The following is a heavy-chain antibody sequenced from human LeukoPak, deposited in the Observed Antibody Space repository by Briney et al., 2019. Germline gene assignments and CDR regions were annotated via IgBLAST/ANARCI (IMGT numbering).Heavy chain of an antibody. V-gene: IGHV3-21*06. CDR1: GFTFSSHS. Sequence: GGSLRLSCAASGFTFSSHSMNWVRQAPGKGLEWVSCIGSSTGSIYYADSLKGRLTISRDNAKSSLYLQINGLRAEDTAVYYCARDNYYGGYSDYWGQGTLVTVSS. D-gene: IGHD4-23*01. CDR3: ARDNYYGGYSDY. CDR2: IGSSTGSI. J-gene: IGHJ4*02.